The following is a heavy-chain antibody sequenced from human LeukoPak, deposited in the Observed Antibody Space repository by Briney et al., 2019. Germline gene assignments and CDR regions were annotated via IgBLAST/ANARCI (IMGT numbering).Heavy chain of an antibody. Sequence: SETLSLTCTVSGGSISSGSYYWSWIRQPAGKGLEWIGRIYTSGSTNYNPSLKSRVTISVDTSKNQFSLKLSSVTAADTAVYYCARDLRGYYYYMDVWGKGTTVTISS. CDR3: ARDLRGYYYYMDV. J-gene: IGHJ6*03. V-gene: IGHV4-61*02. CDR1: GGSISSGSYY. CDR2: IYTSGST.